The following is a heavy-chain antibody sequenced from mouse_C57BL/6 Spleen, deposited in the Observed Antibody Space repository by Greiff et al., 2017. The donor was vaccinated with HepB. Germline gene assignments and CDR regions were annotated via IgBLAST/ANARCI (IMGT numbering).Heavy chain of an antibody. D-gene: IGHD3-1*01. V-gene: IGHV1-80*01. CDR3: ARRGSERGYYFDY. Sequence: VQLQQSGAELVKPGASVKISCKASGYAFSSYWMNWVKQRPGKGLEWIGQIYPGDGDTNYNGKFKGKATLTADKSSSTAYMQLSSLTSEDSAVYFCARRGSERGYYFDYWGQGTTLTVSS. CDR1: GYAFSSYW. CDR2: IYPGDGDT. J-gene: IGHJ2*01.